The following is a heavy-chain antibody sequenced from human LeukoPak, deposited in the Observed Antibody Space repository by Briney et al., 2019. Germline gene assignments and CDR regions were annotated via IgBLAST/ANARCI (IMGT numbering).Heavy chain of an antibody. D-gene: IGHD3-22*01. CDR2: IIPIFGTA. CDR1: GGTFSSYA. V-gene: IGHV1-69*06. J-gene: IGHJ4*02. CDR3: ARPPDYYDSSGYYDY. Sequence: SVKVSCKASGGTFSSYAISWVRQAPGQGLEWMGGIIPIFGTANYAQNFQGRVTITADKSTSTAYMELSSLRSEDTAVYYCARPPDYYDSSGYYDYWGQGTLVTVSS.